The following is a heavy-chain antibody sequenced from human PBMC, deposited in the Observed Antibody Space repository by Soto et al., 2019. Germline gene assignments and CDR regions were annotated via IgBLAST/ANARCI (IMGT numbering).Heavy chain of an antibody. V-gene: IGHV4-30-4*01. J-gene: IGHJ4*02. CDR2: IYYSGST. D-gene: IGHD3-22*01. CDR3: ARVRIDSSGYFDY. Sequence: SETLSLTCTVSGGSISSGDYYWSWIRQPPGKGLEWIGYIYYSGSTYYNPSLKSRVTISVDTSKNQFSLKLSSVTAADKAVYYCARVRIDSSGYFDYWGQGTLVTVSS. CDR1: GGSISSGDYY.